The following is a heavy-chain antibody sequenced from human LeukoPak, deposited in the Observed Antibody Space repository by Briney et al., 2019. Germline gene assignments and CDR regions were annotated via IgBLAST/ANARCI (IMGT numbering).Heavy chain of an antibody. V-gene: IGHV3-53*04. J-gene: IGHJ4*02. Sequence: GGSLRLSCAASGFTVSSNYMSWVRQAPGKGLEWVSVIYSGGSTYYADSVKGQFTISRHNSKNTLYLQMNSLRAEDTAVYYCATKAGYCSGGSCYATTDTAMVYWGQGTLVTVSS. CDR1: GFTVSSNY. D-gene: IGHD2-15*01. CDR2: IYSGGST. CDR3: ATKAGYCSGGSCYATTDTAMVY.